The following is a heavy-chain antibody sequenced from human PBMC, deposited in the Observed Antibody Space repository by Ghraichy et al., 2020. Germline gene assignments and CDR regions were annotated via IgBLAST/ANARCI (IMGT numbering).Heavy chain of an antibody. Sequence: SETLSLTCSVSGGSMATTTYYWGWIRQPPGKGLEWIGTIYYSGTTYYNPSLKSRLTISIDTSKNQFSLRLSSVTAADTSVYYCARHGTDYISSSSTYYYAMDVWGQGTTVTVSS. V-gene: IGHV4-39*01. J-gene: IGHJ6*02. CDR2: IYYSGTT. CDR1: GGSMATTTYY. D-gene: IGHD6-6*01. CDR3: ARHGTDYISSSSTYYYAMDV.